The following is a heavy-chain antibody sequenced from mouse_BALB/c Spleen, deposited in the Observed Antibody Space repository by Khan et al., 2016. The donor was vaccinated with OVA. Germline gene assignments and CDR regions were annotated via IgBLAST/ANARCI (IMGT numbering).Heavy chain of an antibody. CDR1: GYSFTGYF. CDR3: ARKNGSDFDY. V-gene: IGHV1-20*02. Sequence: IQLVQSGPELVKPGASVKISCKASGYSFTGYFMNWVMQSHGKSLEWIGRINPHIGETFYNKKFKGKATLTVDESSSTVHMELRSLASEDSAVYYCARKNGSDFDYWGQGTTLTVSS. CDR2: INPHIGET. J-gene: IGHJ2*01. D-gene: IGHD1-1*01.